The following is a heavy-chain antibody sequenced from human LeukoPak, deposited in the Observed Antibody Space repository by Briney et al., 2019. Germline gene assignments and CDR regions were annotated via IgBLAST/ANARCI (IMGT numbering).Heavy chain of an antibody. CDR2: IRYDGSNR. D-gene: IGHD1-26*01. Sequence: GGSLRLSCAASGFTFNTYSMNWVRQAPGKGLEWVAFIRYDGSNRYYADSVTGRFTISRDNSKNTLYLQMNSLRTEDTAVYSCAKDGGSHQYYYYYMDVWGKGTTVTVSS. J-gene: IGHJ6*03. V-gene: IGHV3-30*02. CDR3: AKDGGSHQYYYYYMDV. CDR1: GFTFNTYS.